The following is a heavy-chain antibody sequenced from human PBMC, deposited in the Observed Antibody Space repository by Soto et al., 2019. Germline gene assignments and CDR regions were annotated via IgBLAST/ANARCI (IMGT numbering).Heavy chain of an antibody. CDR1: GFTFSSYG. V-gene: IGHV3-33*03. CDR2: IWNNRSNK. D-gene: IGHD6-6*01. Sequence: GGSLRLSCAPSGFTFSSYGIHWVRQAPGKGLEWVAVIWNNRSNKYHADSVKGRFTISRDNSKNILYLQMNSLRAEDTAVYYCAKSIHDYWGQGTLVTVSS. CDR3: AKSIHDY. J-gene: IGHJ4*02.